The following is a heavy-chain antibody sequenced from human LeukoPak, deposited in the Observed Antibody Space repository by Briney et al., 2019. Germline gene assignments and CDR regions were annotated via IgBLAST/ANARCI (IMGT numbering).Heavy chain of an antibody. D-gene: IGHD5-18*01. CDR1: GFTFDDYA. Sequence: GGSLRLSCAASGFTFDDYAMHWVRQAPGKGLEWVSLISGDGGSTYYSDSVKGRFTISRDNSKNSLYLQMNSVRTEDPALYYCAKDTLRGYSYGFHNYMDVWGKGTTVTVSS. V-gene: IGHV3-43*02. CDR2: ISGDGGST. CDR3: AKDTLRGYSYGFHNYMDV. J-gene: IGHJ6*03.